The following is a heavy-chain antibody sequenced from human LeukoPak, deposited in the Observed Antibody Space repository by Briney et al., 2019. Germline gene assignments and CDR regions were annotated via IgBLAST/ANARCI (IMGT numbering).Heavy chain of an antibody. J-gene: IGHJ4*02. D-gene: IGHD1/OR15-1a*01. CDR1: GFTFSNSW. CDR3: ANGNSFDS. CDR2: IHPDGSQI. V-gene: IGHV3-7*03. Sequence: TGGSLRLSCAASGFTFSNSWMSWVRQAPGKRLECVGNIHPDGSQIFYGASVTGRFTISRDNSDNSLFLQMNSLRAEDTAVYYCANGNSFDSWGQGTLVTVSS.